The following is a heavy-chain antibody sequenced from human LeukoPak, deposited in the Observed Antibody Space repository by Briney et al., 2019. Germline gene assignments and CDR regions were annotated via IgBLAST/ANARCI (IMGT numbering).Heavy chain of an antibody. D-gene: IGHD6-19*01. J-gene: IGHJ4*02. CDR2: IKSKTDGGTT. CDR3: TTDPLQWLVYANFDY. Sequence: PGGSLRLSCAASGFTFSDYYMSWIRQAPGKGLEWVGRIKSKTDGGTTDYAAPVKGRFTISRDDSKNTLYLQMNSLKTEDTAVYYCTTDPLQWLVYANFDYWGQGTLVTVSS. CDR1: GFTFSDYY. V-gene: IGHV3-15*01.